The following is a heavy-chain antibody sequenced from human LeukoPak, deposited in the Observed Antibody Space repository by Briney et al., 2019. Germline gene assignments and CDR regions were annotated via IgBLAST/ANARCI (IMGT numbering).Heavy chain of an antibody. CDR2: IKQDGAEK. Sequence: GGSLRLSCAGSGSTFSNHQMNWVRRAPGKGLEWVAKIKQDGAEKHYVDSVKGRFTISRDNAKNSLYLQMNSLRVEDTAMYYCARWNYDSGSWVLDYWGQGTLVTVSS. D-gene: IGHD3-10*01. CDR3: ARWNYDSGSWVLDY. V-gene: IGHV3-7*05. J-gene: IGHJ4*02. CDR1: GSTFSNHQ.